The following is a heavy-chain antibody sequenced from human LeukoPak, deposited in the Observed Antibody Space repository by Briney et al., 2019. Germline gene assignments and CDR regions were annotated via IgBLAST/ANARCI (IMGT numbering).Heavy chain of an antibody. Sequence: GGSLRLSCAASGFTFSSYSMNWVRQAPGKGLEWVSYISSSSSTIYYADSVKGRFTISRDNAKNSLYLQMNSLRAEDTAVYYCARDGEPGGYSYGPFDYWGQGTLVTVSS. CDR3: ARDGEPGGYSYGPFDY. CDR2: ISSSSSTI. J-gene: IGHJ4*02. D-gene: IGHD5-18*01. V-gene: IGHV3-48*04. CDR1: GFTFSSYS.